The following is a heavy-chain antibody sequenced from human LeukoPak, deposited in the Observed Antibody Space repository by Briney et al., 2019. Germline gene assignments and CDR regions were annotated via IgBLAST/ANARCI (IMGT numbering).Heavy chain of an antibody. Sequence: GGSLRLSCAASGFTFSNAYMNWVRQAPGKGLEWVGRIKSKTDGETTDYAAPVKGRFTISRDDSKNTLYLKMNSLKTEDTALYYGTTLTLIAVALNWFGPWGEGTLVTVSS. CDR1: GFTFSNAY. J-gene: IGHJ5*02. V-gene: IGHV3-15*01. CDR2: IKSKTDGETT. D-gene: IGHD6-19*01. CDR3: TTLTLIAVALNWFGP.